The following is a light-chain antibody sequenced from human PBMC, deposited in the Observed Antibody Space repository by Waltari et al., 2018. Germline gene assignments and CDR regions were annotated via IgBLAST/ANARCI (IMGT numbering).Light chain of an antibody. CDR2: DAS. CDR3: QNYVRLPAT. J-gene: IGKJ1*01. CDR1: QRVGRS. Sequence: EIVLTQSPDTLSLSPGERGTLSCRASQRVGRSLTWYQQKPGQAPRLLIYDASRRAPGIPDRFSGSGSGTDFSLTISRLGPEDFAVYYCQNYVRLPATFGQGTKVEIK. V-gene: IGKV3-20*01.